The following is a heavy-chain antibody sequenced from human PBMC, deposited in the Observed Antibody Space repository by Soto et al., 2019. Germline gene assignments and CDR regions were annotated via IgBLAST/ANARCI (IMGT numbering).Heavy chain of an antibody. Sequence: QVQLVQSGSEVKNPGSSVKVSCRASGGSLSSYPITWVRQAPGQGLEWMGRIIPIVGLTNYAQKFQGRVTITADKSTSTAYVELSSLRSDDTDVYYCARPSGGHDSGGNYMDVWGKGTKVIVSS. V-gene: IGHV1-69*02. CDR1: GGSLSSYP. D-gene: IGHD2-8*02. CDR3: ARPSGGHDSGGNYMDV. J-gene: IGHJ6*03. CDR2: IIPIVGLT.